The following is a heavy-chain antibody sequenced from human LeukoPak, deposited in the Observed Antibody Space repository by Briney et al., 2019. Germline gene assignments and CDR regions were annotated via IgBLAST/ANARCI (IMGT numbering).Heavy chain of an antibody. CDR3: ARDPLWAYDILTGYYYDGMDV. CDR1: GGTFSSYA. CDR2: IIPIFGTA. D-gene: IGHD3-9*01. Sequence: GASVKVSCKASGGTFSSYAISWVRQAPGQGLEWMGGIIPIFGTANYAQKFQGRVTITADESTSTAYMKLSSLRSEDTAVYYCARDPLWAYDILTGYYYDGMDVWGQGTTVTVSS. V-gene: IGHV1-69*01. J-gene: IGHJ6*02.